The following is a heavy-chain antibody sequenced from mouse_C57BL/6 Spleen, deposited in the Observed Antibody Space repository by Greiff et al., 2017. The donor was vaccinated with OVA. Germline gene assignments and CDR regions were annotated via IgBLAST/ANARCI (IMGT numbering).Heavy chain of an antibody. CDR2: ISYDGSN. V-gene: IGHV3-6*01. CDR1: GYSITSGYY. Sequence: EVKLLESGPGLVKPSQSLSLTCSVTGYSITSGYYWNWIRQFPGNKLEWMGYISYDGSNNYNPSLKNRISITRDTSKNQFFLKLNSVTTEDTATYYCARDYYGSSYGTYWGQGTTLTVSS. J-gene: IGHJ2*01. CDR3: ARDYYGSSYGTY. D-gene: IGHD1-1*01.